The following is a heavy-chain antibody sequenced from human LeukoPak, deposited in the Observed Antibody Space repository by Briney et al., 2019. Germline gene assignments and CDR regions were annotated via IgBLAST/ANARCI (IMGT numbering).Heavy chain of an antibody. V-gene: IGHV1-69*05. CDR1: GGTFSSYA. CDR3: ARGYSGYDWRYYFDY. Sequence: SVKVSXKASGGTFSSYAISWVRQAPGQGLEWMGRIIPIFGTANYAQKFQGRLKNTTDESTSTAYMELSSLRSEDTAVYYCARGYSGYDWRYYFDYWGQGTLVTGSS. CDR2: IIPIFGTA. J-gene: IGHJ4*02. D-gene: IGHD5-12*01.